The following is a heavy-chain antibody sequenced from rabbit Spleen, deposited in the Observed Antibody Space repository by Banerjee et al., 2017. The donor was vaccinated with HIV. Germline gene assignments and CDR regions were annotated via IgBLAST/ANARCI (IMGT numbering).Heavy chain of an antibody. CDR1: GFSFSSGYY. CDR3: ARDTSSSFSSYGMDL. CDR2: IGTGSGGFS. V-gene: IGHV1S40*01. D-gene: IGHD1-1*01. J-gene: IGHJ6*01. Sequence: QQLVESGGGLVKPGASLTLTCKASGFSFSSGYYMCWVRQAPGKGLEWIGCIGTGSGGFSYFASWEKGRFTISKTSSTTVTLQMTSLTAADTATYFCARDTSSSFSSYGMDLWGPGTLVTVS.